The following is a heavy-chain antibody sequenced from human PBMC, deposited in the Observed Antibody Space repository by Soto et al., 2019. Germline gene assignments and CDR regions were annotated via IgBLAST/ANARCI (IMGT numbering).Heavy chain of an antibody. CDR2: IYYSGST. CDR1: GGAISSSSNH. CDR3: AREHGFSYGLNYFDP. D-gene: IGHD5-18*01. Sequence: PPDPLSLTSTVSGGAISSSSNHWGGICQPPGKGLSWLGSIYYSGSTYYNPSLKSRVTISVDTSKNQYSLKLSSVTAADTAVYYCAREHGFSYGLNYFDPWGQGTLVTVS. J-gene: IGHJ5*02. V-gene: IGHV4-39*07.